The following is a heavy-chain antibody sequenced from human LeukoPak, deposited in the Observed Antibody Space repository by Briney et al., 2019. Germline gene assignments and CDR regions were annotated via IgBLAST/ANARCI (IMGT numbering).Heavy chain of an antibody. CDR1: GGSFSGYY. Sequence: SETLSLTCAVYGGSFSGYYWSWIRQPPGKGLEWIGEINHSESTNYNPSLKSRVTISVDTSKNQFSLKLSSVTAADTAVYYCARLDFAFAGFDYWGQGTLVTVSS. D-gene: IGHD3-9*01. CDR2: INHSEST. J-gene: IGHJ4*02. V-gene: IGHV4-34*01. CDR3: ARLDFAFAGFDY.